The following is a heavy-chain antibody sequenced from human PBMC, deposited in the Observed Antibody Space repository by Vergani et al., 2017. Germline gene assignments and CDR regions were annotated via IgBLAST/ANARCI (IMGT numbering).Heavy chain of an antibody. V-gene: IGHV1-69*04. D-gene: IGHD1-26*01. Sequence: QVQLVQSGAEVKKPGSSVKVSCKASGGTFSSYAISWVRQAPGQGLEWMGRIIPILGIANYAQKFQGRVTITADKSTSTAYMELSSLRSDDAAVYYCARERFGVGATTTDYYYYYGMDVWGQGTTVTVSS. CDR1: GGTFSSYA. CDR2: IIPILGIA. CDR3: ARERFGVGATTTDYYYYYGMDV. J-gene: IGHJ6*02.